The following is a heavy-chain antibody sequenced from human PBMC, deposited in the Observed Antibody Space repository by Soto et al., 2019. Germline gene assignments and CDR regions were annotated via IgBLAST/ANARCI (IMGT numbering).Heavy chain of an antibody. CDR2: ISSSSSYI. D-gene: IGHD5-12*01. CDR3: ARVGASGYDLDY. Sequence: GGSPRLSCAASGFTFSSYSMNWVRQAPGKGLEWVSSISSSSSYIYYADSVKGRFTISRDNAKNSLYLQMNSLRAEDTAVYYCARVGASGYDLDYWGQGTLVTVSS. J-gene: IGHJ4*02. CDR1: GFTFSSYS. V-gene: IGHV3-21*01.